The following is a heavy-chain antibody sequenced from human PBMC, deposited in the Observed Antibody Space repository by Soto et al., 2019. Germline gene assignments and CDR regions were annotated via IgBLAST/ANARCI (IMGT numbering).Heavy chain of an antibody. D-gene: IGHD5-12*01. Sequence: EVQLLESGGGLVQPGGSLRLSCAASGFTFSSYAMSWVRQAPGKGLEWVSAIGGSGGSTYYADSVKGRFTISRDNSKNTLDLQMNSLRAEDTAVDDCAKDSVAMGANEYYFDYLGQGTLVTVSS. V-gene: IGHV3-23*01. CDR3: AKDSVAMGANEYYFDY. CDR2: IGGSGGST. J-gene: IGHJ4*02. CDR1: GFTFSSYA.